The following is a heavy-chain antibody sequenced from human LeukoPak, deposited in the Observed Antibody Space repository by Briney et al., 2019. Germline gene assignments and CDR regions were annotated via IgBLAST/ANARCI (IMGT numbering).Heavy chain of an antibody. J-gene: IGHJ3*02. CDR1: GYTFTGYY. CDR2: INPNSGGT. CDR3: ARTTAMTGAFDI. V-gene: IGHV1-2*02. Sequence: ASVKVSCKASGYTFTGYYMHWVRQAPGQGLEWMGWINPNSGGTNYAQKFQGRVTMTRDTSISTAYMELSRLRSDDTAVYYCARTTAMTGAFDIWGQGTMVSVSS. D-gene: IGHD4-17*01.